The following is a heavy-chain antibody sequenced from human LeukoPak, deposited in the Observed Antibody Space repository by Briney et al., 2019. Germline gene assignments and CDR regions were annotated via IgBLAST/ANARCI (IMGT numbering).Heavy chain of an antibody. V-gene: IGHV3-9*01. CDR2: ISWNSGSI. CDR3: AKDRAYSSSHFEY. Sequence: GRSLRLSCAASGFTFDDYAMHWVRQAPGKGLEWVSGISWNSGSIGYADSVKGRFTISRDNAKNSLYLQMNSLRAEDTALYYCAKDRAYSSSHFEYWGLGTLVTVSS. J-gene: IGHJ4*02. CDR1: GFTFDDYA. D-gene: IGHD6-13*01.